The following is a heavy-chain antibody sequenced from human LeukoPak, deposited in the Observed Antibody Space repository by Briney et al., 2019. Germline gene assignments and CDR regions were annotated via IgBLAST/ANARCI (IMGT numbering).Heavy chain of an antibody. CDR3: ARRRPPMYSSGWYGWDY. V-gene: IGHV4-59*12. CDR1: GGSISSYY. CDR2: IYYSGST. Sequence: SETLSLTCTLSGGSISSYYWSWIRQPPGKGLEWIGYIYYSGSTNYNPSLKSRVTISVDTSKNQFSLKLSSVTAADTAVYYCARRRPPMYSSGWYGWDYWGQGTLVTVSS. J-gene: IGHJ4*02. D-gene: IGHD6-19*01.